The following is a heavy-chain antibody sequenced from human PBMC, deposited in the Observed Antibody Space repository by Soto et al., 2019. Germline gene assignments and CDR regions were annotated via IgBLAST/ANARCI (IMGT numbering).Heavy chain of an antibody. CDR2: LSAFKGNT. V-gene: IGHV1-18*01. CDR3: ARDAGGGSYLAY. Sequence: QVELVQSGGEVKKPGASVKVSCKPSGYTFTNYGISWVRQAPGQGLEWMGWLSAFKGNTKYAQKFQGRVTLTTDTSTSTAYMELRSLRYDDTAVYYCARDAGGGSYLAYWGQGTLVTVSS. J-gene: IGHJ4*02. CDR1: GYTFTNYG. D-gene: IGHD1-26*01.